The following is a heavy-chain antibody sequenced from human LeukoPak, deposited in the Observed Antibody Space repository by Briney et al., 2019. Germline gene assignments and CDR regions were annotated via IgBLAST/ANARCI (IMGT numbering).Heavy chain of an antibody. CDR2: IYHSGST. CDR3: AKHDFDSSLDP. J-gene: IGHJ5*02. CDR1: GGSITSSNW. Sequence: RPSETLSLTCAVSGGSITSSNWWSWVRQPPERGLEWIGEIYHSGSTNYNPSFKSRVTISVDKSKNQFSLKLSSVTAADTAVYYCAKHDFDSSLDPWGQGTLVTVSS. V-gene: IGHV4-4*02. D-gene: IGHD1-1*01.